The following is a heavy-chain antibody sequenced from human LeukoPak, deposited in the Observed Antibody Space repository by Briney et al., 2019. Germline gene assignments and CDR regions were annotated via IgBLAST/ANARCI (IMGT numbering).Heavy chain of an antibody. J-gene: IGHJ2*01. V-gene: IGHV4-4*02. CDR3: ARAPSYCGGDCYPSWYFDL. CDR1: GGSISSSNW. CDR2: IYHSGST. D-gene: IGHD2-21*02. Sequence: SETLSLTCAVSGGSISSSNWWSWVRQPPGKGLEWIGEIYHSGSTNYNPSLKSRVTISVDTSKNQFSLKLSSVTAADTAVYYCARAPSYCGGDCYPSWYFDLWGRGTLVTVSS.